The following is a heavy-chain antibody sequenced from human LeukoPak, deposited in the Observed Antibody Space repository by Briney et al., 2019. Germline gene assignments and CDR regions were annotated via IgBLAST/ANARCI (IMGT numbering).Heavy chain of an antibody. V-gene: IGHV3-21*01. CDR2: ISSSSSYI. J-gene: IGHJ4*02. Sequence: KPGGSLRLSCAASGFTCSSYSMNWVRQAPGKGLEWVSSISSSSSYIYYADSVKGRFTISRDNAKNSLYLQMNSLRAEDTAVYYCARGSYDILTGYYQYYFDYWGQGTLVTVSS. D-gene: IGHD3-9*01. CDR1: GFTCSSYS. CDR3: ARGSYDILTGYYQYYFDY.